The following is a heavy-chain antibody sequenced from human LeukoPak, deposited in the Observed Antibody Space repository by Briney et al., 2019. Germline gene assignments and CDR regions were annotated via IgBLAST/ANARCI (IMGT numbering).Heavy chain of an antibody. D-gene: IGHD3-10*01. CDR2: INHSGST. V-gene: IGHV4-34*01. CDR1: GGSFSGYY. Sequence: SETLSLTCAVYGGSFSGYYWSWTRQPPGKGLEWIGEINHSGSTNYNPSLKSRVTISVDTSKNQFSLKLSSVTAADTAVYYCARRRAPQYYYGSGSSFDYWGQGTLVTVSS. CDR3: ARRRAPQYYYGSGSSFDY. J-gene: IGHJ4*02.